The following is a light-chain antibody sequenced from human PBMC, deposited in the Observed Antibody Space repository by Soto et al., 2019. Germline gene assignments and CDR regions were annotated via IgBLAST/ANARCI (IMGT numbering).Light chain of an antibody. CDR3: QQYLIPPLT. CDR1: QTILYSSNSLNY. CDR2: WAS. J-gene: IGKJ3*01. Sequence: DIVMTQSPDSLAVSLGERATINCKSSQTILYSSNSLNYLAWFQQKPGQPPKLLIYWASTRASGVPDQFSGSGSGTDFTLTIRSLQAEDVAVYFCQQYLIPPLTSGTGTKVHLQ. V-gene: IGKV4-1*01.